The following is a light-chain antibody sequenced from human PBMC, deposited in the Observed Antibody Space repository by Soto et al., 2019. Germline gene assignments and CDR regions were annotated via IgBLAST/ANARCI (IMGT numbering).Light chain of an antibody. CDR2: GTS. J-gene: IGKJ4*01. CDR3: QQSYNTPL. V-gene: IGKV1-39*01. CDR1: QRISSY. Sequence: DIQMTQFPSSLSASIGDRVTITCRTSQRISSYLNWYQQKPGKAPKLLIYGTSSLQSGVPSRFSGSGSGTAFTLTISSLQPEDFATYYSQQSYNTPLFGGGTKVDIK.